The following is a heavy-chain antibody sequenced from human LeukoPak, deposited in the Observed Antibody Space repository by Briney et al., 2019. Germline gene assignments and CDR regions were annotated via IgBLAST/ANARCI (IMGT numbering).Heavy chain of an antibody. J-gene: IGHJ4*02. Sequence: ASVKVSCKVSGCTLTELSMHWVRQAPGKGLEWMGGFDPEDGETIYAQKFQGRVTMTEDTSTDTAYMELSSLRSEDTAVYYCATGGIAVAGPPPYWGQGTLVTVSS. CDR2: FDPEDGET. CDR1: GCTLTELS. V-gene: IGHV1-24*01. D-gene: IGHD6-19*01. CDR3: ATGGIAVAGPPPY.